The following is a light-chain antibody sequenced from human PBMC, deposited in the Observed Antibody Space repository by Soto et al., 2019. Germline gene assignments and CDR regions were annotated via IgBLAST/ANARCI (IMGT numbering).Light chain of an antibody. CDR1: ESISSD. Sequence: ETVMTQFPATLSVSPGDRVTLSCRASESISSDVAWYQQKPGQSPRLLIHGATTRATGIPARFSGSGSGTDFTLTISRLEPEDFAVYYCQQYGGSPRTFGQGTKVDIK. CDR3: QQYGGSPRT. J-gene: IGKJ1*01. V-gene: IGKV3-15*01. CDR2: GAT.